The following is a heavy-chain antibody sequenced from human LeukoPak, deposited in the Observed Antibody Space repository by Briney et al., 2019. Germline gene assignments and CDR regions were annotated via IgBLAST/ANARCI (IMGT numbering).Heavy chain of an antibody. Sequence: ASVKVSCKASGYSFTSYTFSNYYMHWVRQAPGQGLEWMGIINPSAGSTTYAQQFQGRVTMTRDTSTSTVYMELSSLTSEDTAVYYCARNGWVGARQLGAFDTWGQGAMVTVSP. D-gene: IGHD1-26*01. V-gene: IGHV1-46*01. CDR2: INPSAGST. CDR3: ARNGWVGARQLGAFDT. J-gene: IGHJ3*02. CDR1: GYSFTSYTFSNYY.